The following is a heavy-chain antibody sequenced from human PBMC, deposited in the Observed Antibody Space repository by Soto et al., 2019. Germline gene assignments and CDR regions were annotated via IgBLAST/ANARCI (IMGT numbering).Heavy chain of an antibody. D-gene: IGHD3-10*01. J-gene: IGHJ4*02. CDR3: GALLAGG. V-gene: IGHV4-30-4*01. Sequence: QVQLQEPGPRLVSPSETLSLTCTVSGDSVTSGDFYWSWIRQPPGKGLEWIGYIYYNETAYYTPSLKSRTAISVDTSKNHFTLTLTSVIAADTAIYYCGALLAGGWGQGSLVTVSS. CDR1: GDSVTSGDFY. CDR2: IYYNETA.